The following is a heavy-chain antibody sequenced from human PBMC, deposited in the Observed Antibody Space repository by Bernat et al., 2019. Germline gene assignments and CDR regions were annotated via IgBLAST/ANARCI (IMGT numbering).Heavy chain of an antibody. CDR1: GLTFSSYE. CDR2: ISSSGSTI. Sequence: EVQLVESGGGLVQPGGSLRLSCAASGLTFSSYEMNWVRQAPGKGLEWVSYISSSGSTIYYADSVKGRFTISRDNAKNSLYLQMNSLRAEDTAVYYCARGVFGGVIVLGWFDPWGQGTLVTVSS. D-gene: IGHD3-16*02. CDR3: ARGVFGGVIVLGWFDP. J-gene: IGHJ5*02. V-gene: IGHV3-48*03.